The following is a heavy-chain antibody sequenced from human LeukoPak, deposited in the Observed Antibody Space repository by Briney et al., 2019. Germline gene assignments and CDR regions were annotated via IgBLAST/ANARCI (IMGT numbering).Heavy chain of an antibody. CDR1: GGSISSGSYY. D-gene: IGHD6-13*01. V-gene: IGHV4-61*02. Sequence: SETLSLTCTVSGGSISSGSYYWSWIRQPAGKGLEWIGRIYTSGSTNYNPSLKSRVTISVDTSKNQFSLKLSSVTAADTAVYYCARRRAAYSSSWYVYYYMDVWGKGTTVTISS. J-gene: IGHJ6*03. CDR2: IYTSGST. CDR3: ARRRAAYSSSWYVYYYMDV.